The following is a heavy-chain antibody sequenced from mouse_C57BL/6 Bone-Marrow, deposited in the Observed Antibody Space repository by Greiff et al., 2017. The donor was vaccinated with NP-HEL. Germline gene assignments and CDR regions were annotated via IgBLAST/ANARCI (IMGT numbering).Heavy chain of an antibody. V-gene: IGHV1-69*01. CDR2: IDPSDSYT. CDR3: AIGCD. Sequence: QVQLQQSGAELVMPGASVKLSCKASGYTFTSYWMHWVKQRPGQGLEWIGEIDPSDSYTNYNQKFKGKSTLTVDKSSSTAYMQLSSLTSEDSAVYYCAIGCDWGQGTTLTVSS. J-gene: IGHJ2*01. CDR1: GYTFTSYW. D-gene: IGHD3-3*01.